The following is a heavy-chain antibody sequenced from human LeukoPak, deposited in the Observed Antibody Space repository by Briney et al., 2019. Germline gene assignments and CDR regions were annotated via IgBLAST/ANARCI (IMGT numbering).Heavy chain of an antibody. J-gene: IGHJ4*02. D-gene: IGHD1-1*01. CDR1: GGSISSSSYY. CDR3: ARAETDHYYFDH. CDR2: VYPSGNT. Sequence: SETLSLTCTVSGGSISSSSYYWGWIRQPAGKGLEWIGRVYPSGNTNYNPYNPSLTDRVTISIDASRNQFSLILTSVTAADTAIYYCARAETDHYYFDHLGQGILVTVSS. V-gene: IGHV4-61*02.